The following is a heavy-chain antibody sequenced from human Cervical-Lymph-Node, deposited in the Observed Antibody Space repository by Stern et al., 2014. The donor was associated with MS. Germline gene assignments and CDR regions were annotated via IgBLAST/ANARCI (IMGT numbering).Heavy chain of an antibody. CDR2: IIPILGIA. Sequence: QVQLVESGAEVKKPGSSVKVSCKASGGTFSSYTISWVRQAPGQGLEWMGRIIPILGIANYAQKFQGRVTITADKSTSTAYMELSSLRSEDTAVYYCARAYYDSSGYYSYWGQGTLVTVSS. D-gene: IGHD3-22*01. J-gene: IGHJ4*02. CDR3: ARAYYDSSGYYSY. CDR1: GGTFSSYT. V-gene: IGHV1-69*09.